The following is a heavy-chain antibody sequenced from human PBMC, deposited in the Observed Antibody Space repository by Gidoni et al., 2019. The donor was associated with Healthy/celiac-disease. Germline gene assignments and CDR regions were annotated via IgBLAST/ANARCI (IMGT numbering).Heavy chain of an antibody. J-gene: IGHJ2*01. CDR2: IYYSGST. V-gene: IGHV4-39*01. D-gene: IGHD3-10*01. CDR1: GGSISSSSYY. Sequence: QLQLQESGPGLVKPSETLSLTCTVSGGSISSSSYYWGWIRQPPGKGLEWIGSIYYSGSTYYNPSLKSRVTISVDTSKNQFSLKLSSVTAADTAVYYCAIRPLWFGELSIRGYWYFDLWGRGTLVTVSS. CDR3: AIRPLWFGELSIRGYWYFDL.